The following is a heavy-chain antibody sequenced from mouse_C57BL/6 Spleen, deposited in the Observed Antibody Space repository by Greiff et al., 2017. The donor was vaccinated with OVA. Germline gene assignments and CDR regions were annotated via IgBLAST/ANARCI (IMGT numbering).Heavy chain of an antibody. J-gene: IGHJ2*01. CDR3: ARGLLRSPCYFDY. V-gene: IGHV5-17*01. CDR2: ISSGSSTI. CDR1: GFTFSDYG. Sequence: EVQLVESGGGLVKPGGSLKLSCAASGFTFSDYGMHWVRQAPEKGLEWVAYISSGSSTIYYADTVKGRFTISRDNAKNTLFLQMTSLRSEDTAMYFCARGLLRSPCYFDYWGQGTTLTVSS. D-gene: IGHD1-1*01.